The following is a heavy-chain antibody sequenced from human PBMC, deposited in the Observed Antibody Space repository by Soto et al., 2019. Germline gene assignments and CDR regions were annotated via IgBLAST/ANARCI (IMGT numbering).Heavy chain of an antibody. V-gene: IGHV4-30-4*01. D-gene: IGHD3-22*01. CDR3: ARGVNYYDSDNAFDI. CDR2: IYYSGST. J-gene: IGHJ3*02. CDR1: GGSIRSGDYY. Sequence: QVQLRESGPGLVKPSQTLSLTCTVSGGSIRSGDYYWSWIRQPPGKGLEWIGYIYYSGSTYYNPSLQSRVTISVDTSKNQFSLKLSSVTAADTAVYYCARGVNYYDSDNAFDIWGQGTMVTVSS.